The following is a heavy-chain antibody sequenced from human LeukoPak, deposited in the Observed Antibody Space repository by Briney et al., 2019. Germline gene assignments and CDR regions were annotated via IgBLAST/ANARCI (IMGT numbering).Heavy chain of an antibody. D-gene: IGHD5-12*01. Sequence: GRSLRLSCAASGFTFSSYGMHWVRQAPGKGLEWVAVIWYDGSNKYYADSVKGRFTISRDNSKNTLYLQMNSLRAADTAVYYCARKGSGYDDAFDIWGQGTMVTVSS. CDR3: ARKGSGYDDAFDI. CDR2: IWYDGSNK. CDR1: GFTFSSYG. V-gene: IGHV3-33*01. J-gene: IGHJ3*02.